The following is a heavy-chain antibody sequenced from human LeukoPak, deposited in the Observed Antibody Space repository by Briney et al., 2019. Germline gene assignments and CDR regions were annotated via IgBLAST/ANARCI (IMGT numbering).Heavy chain of an antibody. CDR2: INSISGEI. CDR1: GFTFSYYS. Sequence: GGSLRLSCVASGFTFSYYSMNWVRQAPGKGLEWVSYINSISGEIWYADSVKGRFTISRDDAKNSLYLQMNSLRDEDTAVYYCARDHGYAFDYWGQGTLVTVSS. D-gene: IGHD5-12*01. CDR3: ARDHGYAFDY. V-gene: IGHV3-48*02. J-gene: IGHJ4*02.